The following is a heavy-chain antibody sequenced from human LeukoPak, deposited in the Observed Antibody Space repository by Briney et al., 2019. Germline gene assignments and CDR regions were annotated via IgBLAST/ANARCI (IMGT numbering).Heavy chain of an antibody. Sequence: ASVKVSCKASGYTFTSYYMHWVRQAPGQGLEWMGIINPSGGSTSYAQKFQGRVTMTRDTSTSTVYMELSSLRSEDTAVYYRALRFLEWSNSGGGYYYYGMDVWGQGTTVTVSS. CDR2: INPSGGST. CDR1: GYTFTSYY. V-gene: IGHV1-46*03. CDR3: ALRFLEWSNSGGGYYYYGMDV. D-gene: IGHD3-3*01. J-gene: IGHJ6*02.